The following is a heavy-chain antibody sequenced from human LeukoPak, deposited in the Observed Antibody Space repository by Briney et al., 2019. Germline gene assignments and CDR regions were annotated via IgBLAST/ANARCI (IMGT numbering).Heavy chain of an antibody. CDR1: GYTLTDYY. CDR2: INPNSGGT. CDR3: ARVLEMATPGGDY. J-gene: IGHJ4*02. D-gene: IGHD5-24*01. V-gene: IGHV1-2*02. Sequence: GASVKVSCKASGYTLTDYYMHWVRQAPGQGLEWMGWINPNSGGTNYAQKFQGRVTMTRDTSISTAYMELSRLRSDDTAVYYCARVLEMATPGGDYWGQGTLVTVSS.